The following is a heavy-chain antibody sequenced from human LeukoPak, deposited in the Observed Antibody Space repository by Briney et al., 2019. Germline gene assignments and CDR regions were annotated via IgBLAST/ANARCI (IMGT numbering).Heavy chain of an antibody. Sequence: SVKVSCEASGYTFIDHYFHWVRQAPGQGLEWMGWINSNSGATRYAQKFQGRVALTRDPSIDTAYMELSSLRSDDTAVYYCARDFVIGISGGFYSYMGVWGKGTTVTVSS. D-gene: IGHD2/OR15-2a*01. V-gene: IGHV1-2*02. CDR3: ARDFVIGISGGFYSYMGV. CDR2: INSNSGAT. CDR1: GYTFIDHY. J-gene: IGHJ6*03.